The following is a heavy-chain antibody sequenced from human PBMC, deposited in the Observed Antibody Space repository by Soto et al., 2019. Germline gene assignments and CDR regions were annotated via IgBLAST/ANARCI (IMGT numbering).Heavy chain of an antibody. CDR2: IRSKAYGGTT. D-gene: IGHD3-22*01. CDR3: TRELDYYDSSGFGIFDY. Sequence: GGSLRLSCTASGFTFGDYAMSWFRRAPGKGLEWVGFIRSKAYGGTTEYAASVKGRFAISRDDSKSIAYLQMNSLKTEDTAVYYRTRELDYYDSSGFGIFDYWGQGTLVTVSS. CDR1: GFTFGDYA. V-gene: IGHV3-49*03. J-gene: IGHJ4*02.